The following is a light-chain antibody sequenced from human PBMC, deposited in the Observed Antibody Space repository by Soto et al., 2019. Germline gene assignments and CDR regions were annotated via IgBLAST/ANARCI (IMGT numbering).Light chain of an antibody. CDR3: QSSDTSLSGSEV. Sequence: QSVLTQPPSVSGAPGQRVTISCTGSSSNIGAGYDVQWYQQLPGTAPKLLIFGTSNRPSGVPDRFSGSKSGTSASLAITGLQAEDEADYYCQSSDTSLSGSEVFGGGTQLTVL. CDR2: GTS. CDR1: SSNIGAGYD. J-gene: IGLJ2*01. V-gene: IGLV1-40*01.